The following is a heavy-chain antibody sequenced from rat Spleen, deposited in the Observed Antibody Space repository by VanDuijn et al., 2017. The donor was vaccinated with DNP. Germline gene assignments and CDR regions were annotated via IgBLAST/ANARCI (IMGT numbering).Heavy chain of an antibody. CDR3: ARHGEVHLRYAMDA. V-gene: IGHV5S11*01. Sequence: EVKLVESGGDLVQPGRSLRLSCEGSGFLFNNDWLTWIRQAPTMGLEWVASISTGGGNTYYRDSVEGRFTISRDNAKSTLYLQMDSLRSEETATYYCARHGEVHLRYAMDAWGQGTSVTVSS. CDR1: GFLFNNDW. D-gene: IGHD1-5*01. J-gene: IGHJ4*01. CDR2: ISTGGGNT.